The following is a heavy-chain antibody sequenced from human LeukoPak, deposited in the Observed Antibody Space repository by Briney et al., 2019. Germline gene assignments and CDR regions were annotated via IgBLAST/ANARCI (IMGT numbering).Heavy chain of an antibody. D-gene: IGHD3-10*01. Sequence: GGSLRLSCEGSGFTFSSYGIHWVRQAPGKGLEWVSFIRYDGINKYYADSVKGRFTLSRDNSKNTVYLEMNSLRPEDTAVYYCAKNWRLWFGELLSYYFDYWGQGTLVTVSS. J-gene: IGHJ4*02. CDR3: AKNWRLWFGELLSYYFDY. V-gene: IGHV3-30*02. CDR1: GFTFSSYG. CDR2: IRYDGINK.